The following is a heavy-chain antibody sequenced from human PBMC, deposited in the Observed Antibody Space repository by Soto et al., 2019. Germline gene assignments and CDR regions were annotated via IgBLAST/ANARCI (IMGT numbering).Heavy chain of an antibody. J-gene: IGHJ6*03. CDR3: AKIPDPYGDYDYYYYMDV. V-gene: IGHV3-23*01. Sequence: GGSLRLSCAASGFTFSSYAMSWVRQAPGKGLEWVSAISGSGGSTYYADSVKGRFTISRDNSKNTLYLQMNSLRAEDTAVYYCAKIPDPYGDYDYYYYMDVWGKGTTVTVSS. CDR2: ISGSGGST. CDR1: GFTFSSYA. D-gene: IGHD4-17*01.